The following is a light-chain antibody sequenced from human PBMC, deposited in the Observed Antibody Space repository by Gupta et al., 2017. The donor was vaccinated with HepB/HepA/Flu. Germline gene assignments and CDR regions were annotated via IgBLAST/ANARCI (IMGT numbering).Light chain of an antibody. V-gene: IGKV3-15*01. CDR3: QQYNNWPPST. J-gene: IGKJ2*01. CDR2: GAS. Sequence: EIVMTHSPATLSVSPGERATLSCRASQSVSSNLAWYQQKPGQAPRLLIYGASTRATGIPARFSGSGSGTDFTLTISSLQAEDFAVYYCQQYNNWPPSTFGQGTKLEIK. CDR1: QSVSSN.